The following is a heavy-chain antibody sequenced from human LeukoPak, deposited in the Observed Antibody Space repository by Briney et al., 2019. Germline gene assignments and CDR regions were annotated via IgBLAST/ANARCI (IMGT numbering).Heavy chain of an antibody. V-gene: IGHV3-11*01. CDR3: AAEVSPKVFDF. Sequence: GGSLRLSCASSGFIFSDYYMSWIRQVPGKGLEWIAYISARGDVIYSVDSVKGRFTISRDNAKSLLYLQMNSLRGDDTAVYFCAAEVSPKVFDFRGQGTLVTVSS. J-gene: IGHJ4*02. CDR1: GFIFSDYY. CDR2: ISARGDVI.